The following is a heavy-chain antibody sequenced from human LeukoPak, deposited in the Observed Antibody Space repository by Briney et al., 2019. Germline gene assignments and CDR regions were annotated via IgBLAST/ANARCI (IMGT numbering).Heavy chain of an antibody. V-gene: IGHV3-11*01. CDR3: AAEVSPKVFDF. Sequence: GGSLRLSCASSGFIFSDYYMSWIRQVPGKGLEWIAYISARGDVIYSVDSVKGRFTISRDNAKSLLYLQMNSLRGDDTAVYFCAAEVSPKVFDFRGQGTLVTVSS. J-gene: IGHJ4*02. CDR1: GFIFSDYY. CDR2: ISARGDVI.